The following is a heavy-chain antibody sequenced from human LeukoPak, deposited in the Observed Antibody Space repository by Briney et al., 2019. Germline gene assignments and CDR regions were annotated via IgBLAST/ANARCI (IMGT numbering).Heavy chain of an antibody. J-gene: IGHJ6*03. CDR1: GFTFSTYG. V-gene: IGHV3-23*01. CDR2: ISGSGGTT. D-gene: IGHD2-2*01. Sequence: GGSLRLSCAASGFTFSTYGMSWVRQAPGKGLEWVSAISGSGGTTYYADSVKGRFTISRDNAKNSLYLQMNSLRAEDTAVYYCARAPIVVVPAAMAWSVMDDYYMDVWGKGTTVTISS. CDR3: ARAPIVVVPAAMAWSVMDDYYMDV.